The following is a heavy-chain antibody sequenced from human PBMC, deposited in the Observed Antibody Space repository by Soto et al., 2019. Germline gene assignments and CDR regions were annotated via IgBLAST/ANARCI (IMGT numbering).Heavy chain of an antibody. V-gene: IGHV4-34*01. CDR3: ARGFPFGQQQVQIYYYYGLDV. Sequence: QVQLQQWGAELLKPSETLSLTCAVYGGSFSGYYWSWVRQPPGKGLEWIGEINHSGSTNYNPSLKSRVTILVDTYKNQFSLRLNSVTAADTAVYYCARGFPFGQQQVQIYYYYGLDVWGQGTTVTVSS. CDR2: INHSGST. J-gene: IGHJ6*02. D-gene: IGHD6-13*01. CDR1: GGSFSGYY.